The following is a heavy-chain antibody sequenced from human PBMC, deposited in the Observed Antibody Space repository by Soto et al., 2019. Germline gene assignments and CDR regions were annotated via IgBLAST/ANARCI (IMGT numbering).Heavy chain of an antibody. J-gene: IGHJ5*02. Sequence: PSETLSLTCIVSGGSISSNDFCWSWIRQHPGKGLEWIGYIYYSGNTYYNPSLKSRVTILVDASKNQFSLKVSSVTAADTAVYYCARARQYYDCELDPWGQGTLVTVSS. CDR3: ARARQYYDCELDP. CDR2: IYYSGNT. D-gene: IGHD3-22*01. CDR1: GGSISSNDFC. V-gene: IGHV4-31*03.